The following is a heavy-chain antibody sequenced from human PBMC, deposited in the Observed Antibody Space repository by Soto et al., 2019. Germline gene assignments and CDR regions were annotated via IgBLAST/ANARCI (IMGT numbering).Heavy chain of an antibody. Sequence: ASVKVSCKASGYTFTSYGISWVRQAPGQGLEWMGWISIYNGKTNYARKFQGRVTMTTDTSTSTVYMELRSLRSDDTAVYYCARDSAQWLVRNEYWGQGTLVTVSS. J-gene: IGHJ4*02. V-gene: IGHV1-18*04. D-gene: IGHD6-19*01. CDR1: GYTFTSYG. CDR3: ARDSAQWLVRNEY. CDR2: ISIYNGKT.